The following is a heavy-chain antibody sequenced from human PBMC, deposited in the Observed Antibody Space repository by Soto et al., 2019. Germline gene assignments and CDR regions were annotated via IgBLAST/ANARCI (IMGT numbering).Heavy chain of an antibody. Sequence: QVQLQQWGAGLLKPSETLSLTCAVYGGSFSGYYWSWIRQPPGKGLEWIGEINHSGSTNYNPSLKSRVTISVDTSKNQFSLKLSSVTAADTAVYDCARVVSGSYLTPHFDYWGQGTLVTVSS. CDR2: INHSGST. J-gene: IGHJ4*02. CDR1: GGSFSGYY. CDR3: ARVVSGSYLTPHFDY. V-gene: IGHV4-34*01. D-gene: IGHD1-26*01.